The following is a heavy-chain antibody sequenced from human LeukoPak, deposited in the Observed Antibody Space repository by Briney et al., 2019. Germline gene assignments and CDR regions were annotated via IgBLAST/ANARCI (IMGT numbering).Heavy chain of an antibody. CDR1: GGTFSNYV. CDR2: IIPMFGTA. CDR3: ARDERPHLVSGDAFDI. J-gene: IGHJ3*02. V-gene: IGHV1-69*05. D-gene: IGHD3-3*01. Sequence: ASVKVSCKTSGGTFSNYVISWVRQAPGQGLEWMGGIIPMFGTANYAQKFQGKVTFTTDESTSTAYMELSSLRSEDTAVYYCARDERPHLVSGDAFDIWGQGTMVTVSS.